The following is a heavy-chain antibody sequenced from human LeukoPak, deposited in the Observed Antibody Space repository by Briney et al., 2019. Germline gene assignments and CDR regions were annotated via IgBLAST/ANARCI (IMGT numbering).Heavy chain of an antibody. V-gene: IGHV4-34*01. J-gene: IGHJ5*02. Sequence: SETLSLTCAVYGGSFSGYYWSWIRQPPGKGLEWIGEINHSGSTNYNPSLKSRVTISVDTSKNQFSLKLSSVTAADTAVYYCARLGWLPRDRWFDPWGQGTLVTVSS. D-gene: IGHD6-19*01. CDR3: ARLGWLPRDRWFDP. CDR1: GGSFSGYY. CDR2: INHSGST.